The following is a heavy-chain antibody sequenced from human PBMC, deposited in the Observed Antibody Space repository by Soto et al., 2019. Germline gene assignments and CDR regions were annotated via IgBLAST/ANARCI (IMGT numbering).Heavy chain of an antibody. CDR1: GFTFSSYA. CDR3: ASLSGSSKGDYYYGMDV. CDR2: ISYDGSNK. V-gene: IGHV3-30-3*01. D-gene: IGHD1-26*01. J-gene: IGHJ6*02. Sequence: TGGSLRLSCAASGFTFSSYAMHWVRQAPGKGLEWVAVISYDGSNKYYADSVKGRFTISRDNSKNTLYLQMNSLRAEDTAVYYCASLSGSSKGDYYYGMDVWGQGTTVTVSS.